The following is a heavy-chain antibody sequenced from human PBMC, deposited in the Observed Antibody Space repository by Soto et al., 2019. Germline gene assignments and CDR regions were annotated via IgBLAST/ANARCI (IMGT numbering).Heavy chain of an antibody. D-gene: IGHD2-15*01. J-gene: IGHJ6*02. CDR3: TTGSVEGV. CDR1: GLTISNAW. V-gene: IGHV3-15*07. CDR2: IKTNTEGGTT. Sequence: EVQLVDSGGGFIYPGGSLRLSCAASGLTISNAWMNWVRQAPGKGLEWVGRIKTNTEGGTTDYAAAVKGRFTVSRDDSKYTLYLQMNSLKTEDTAVYYCTTGSVEGVWGQGTMVTVSS.